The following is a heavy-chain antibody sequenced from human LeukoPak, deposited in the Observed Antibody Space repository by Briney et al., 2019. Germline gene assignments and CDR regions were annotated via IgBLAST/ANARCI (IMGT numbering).Heavy chain of an antibody. J-gene: IGHJ4*02. CDR1: GGTFSSYA. Sequence: ASVKVSCKASGGTFSSYAISWVRQAPGQGLEWMGIINPSGGSTSYAQKFQGRVTMTRDTSTSTVYMELSSLRSEDTAVYYCVSNYYGSGTPFDYWGQGTLVTVSS. D-gene: IGHD3-10*01. CDR2: INPSGGST. V-gene: IGHV1-46*01. CDR3: VSNYYGSGTPFDY.